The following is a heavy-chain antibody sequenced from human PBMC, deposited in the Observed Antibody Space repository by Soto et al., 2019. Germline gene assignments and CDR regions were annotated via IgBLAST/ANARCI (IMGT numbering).Heavy chain of an antibody. D-gene: IGHD2-15*01. CDR1: GGSISSSNW. CDR3: ARVPGDRTDIVVVVAAWFDP. CDR2: IYHSGST. J-gene: IGHJ5*02. Sequence: QVQLQESGPGLVKPSGTLSLTCAVSGGSISSSNWWSWVRQPQGKGREWIGEIYHSGSTNYNPSHKIRVPISVDKSKNQFSLKLSSVTAADTAVYYCARVPGDRTDIVVVVAAWFDPWGQGTLVTVSS. V-gene: IGHV4-4*02.